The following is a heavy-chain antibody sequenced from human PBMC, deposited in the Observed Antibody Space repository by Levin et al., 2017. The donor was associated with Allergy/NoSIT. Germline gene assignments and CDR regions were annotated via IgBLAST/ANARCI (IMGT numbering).Heavy chain of an antibody. Sequence: GESLKISCAASGFTFRSSDMHWVRQAVGKGLEWVSGIGPAGDTYYADSVKGRFIISREYAKDSLYLQMNILTAGDTAVYYCVRARWENWHQPDFEFWGQGNLVIVSP. CDR1: GFTFRSSD. V-gene: IGHV3-13*01. J-gene: IGHJ4*02. CDR3: VRARWENWHQPDFEF. CDR2: IGPAGDT. D-gene: IGHD1-1*01.